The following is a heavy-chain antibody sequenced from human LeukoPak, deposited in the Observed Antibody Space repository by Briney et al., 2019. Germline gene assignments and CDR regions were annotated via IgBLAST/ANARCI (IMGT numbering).Heavy chain of an antibody. V-gene: IGHV3-23*01. D-gene: IGHD6-13*01. CDR2: ISGSGGST. Sequence: GGSLRLSCAASGFTFSSYAMSWVRQAPGKGLEWVSAISGSGGSTYYADSVKGRFTISRDNSKNTLYLQMNSLRAEDTAVYYCARDRGPDSSSWYGYYYYYYGMDVWGQGTTVTVSS. J-gene: IGHJ6*02. CDR1: GFTFSSYA. CDR3: ARDRGPDSSSWYGYYYYYYGMDV.